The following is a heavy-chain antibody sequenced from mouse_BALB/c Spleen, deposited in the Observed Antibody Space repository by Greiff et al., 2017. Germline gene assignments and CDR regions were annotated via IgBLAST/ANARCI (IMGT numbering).Heavy chain of an antibody. CDR3: ARDLLLRYFDY. CDR1: GFTFSSYG. V-gene: IGHV5-6-3*01. D-gene: IGHD1-1*01. J-gene: IGHJ2*01. CDR2: INSNGGST. Sequence: EVKLMESGGGLVQPGGSLKLSCAASGFTFSSYGMSWVRQTPDKRLELVATINSNGGSTYYPDSVKGRFTISRDNAKNTLYLQMSSLKSEDTAMYYCARDLLLRYFDYWGQGTTLTVSS.